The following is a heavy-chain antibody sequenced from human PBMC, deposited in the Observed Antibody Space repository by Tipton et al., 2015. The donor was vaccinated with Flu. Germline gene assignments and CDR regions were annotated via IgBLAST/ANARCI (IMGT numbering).Heavy chain of an antibody. CDR2: INYSGST. D-gene: IGHD6-19*01. CDR3: ARTPGVAVAGTEFDY. Sequence: TLSLTCTVSGGSISSYYWSWIRQPPGKGLEWIGYINYSGSTNYNPSLKSRVTISVDTSQNQFSLKLSSVTAADTAVYYCARTPGVAVAGTEFDYWGQGTLVTVSS. CDR1: GGSISSYY. J-gene: IGHJ4*02. V-gene: IGHV4-59*01.